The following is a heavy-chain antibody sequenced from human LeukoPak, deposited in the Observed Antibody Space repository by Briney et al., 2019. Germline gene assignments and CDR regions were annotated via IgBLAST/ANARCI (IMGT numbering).Heavy chain of an antibody. CDR2: IYFTVTT. CDR3: ARGFYDSSGYSNCFDP. D-gene: IGHD3-22*01. Sequence: SQTLSLALTVAGDSISSSYWSCIRQPPGKTLEWIWYIYFTVTTTSNPPLKSRVTMLIDTSKNQFSLNLNSVTAADTAVYYCARGFYDSSGYSNCFDPWGQGTLVTVSS. V-gene: IGHV4-59*01. CDR1: GDSISSSY. J-gene: IGHJ5*02.